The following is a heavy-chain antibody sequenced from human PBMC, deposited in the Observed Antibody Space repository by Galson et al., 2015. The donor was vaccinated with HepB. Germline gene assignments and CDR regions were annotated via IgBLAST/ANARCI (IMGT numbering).Heavy chain of an antibody. V-gene: IGHV3-23*01. CDR3: TNGGGRCSGSSCWPFDH. CDR1: GFTFSTYA. D-gene: IGHD2-15*01. J-gene: IGHJ4*02. CDR2: INGGDGST. Sequence: SLRLSCAASGFTFSTYAMSWVRQAPGKGLEWVSSINGGDGSTHYADSVKGRFTISRDNSMNRLHLQMNSLRVEDTALYYCTNGGGRCSGSSCWPFDHWGQGTLVTVSS.